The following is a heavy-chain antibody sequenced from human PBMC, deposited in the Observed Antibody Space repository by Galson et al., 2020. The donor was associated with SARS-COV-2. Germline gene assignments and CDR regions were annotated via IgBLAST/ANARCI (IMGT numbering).Heavy chain of an antibody. CDR2: IRGKAFGGAT. CDR3: TRRLQIDY. J-gene: IGHJ4*02. V-gene: IGHV3-49*04. CDR1: GFTFGEYD. D-gene: IGHD2-15*01. Sequence: GESLKISCTASGFTFGEYDITWVRQAPGTGLEWVGFIRGKAFGGATQYAASVKGRFTISRDDSKSIAYLQMDSLKIEDTAVYYCTRRLQIDYWGQGTLVTVSS.